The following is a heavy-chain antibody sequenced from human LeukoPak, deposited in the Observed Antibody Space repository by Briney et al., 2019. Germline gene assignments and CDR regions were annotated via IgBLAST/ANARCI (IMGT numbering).Heavy chain of an antibody. CDR1: GYTFTNYG. J-gene: IGHJ4*02. CDR3: ARADYYDSRGYTLLGDY. D-gene: IGHD3-22*01. V-gene: IGHV1-18*01. Sequence: ASVKVSCKASGYTFTNYGISWLRQAPGQGLEWMGWISGYNGNTNYAQKVQGRVTVTTDTSTNTAFLELRSLRFDDTAMYYCARADYYDSRGYTLLGDYWGQGTLVTVSS. CDR2: ISGYNGNT.